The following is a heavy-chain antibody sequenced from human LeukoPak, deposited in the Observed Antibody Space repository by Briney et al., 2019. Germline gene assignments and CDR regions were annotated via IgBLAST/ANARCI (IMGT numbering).Heavy chain of an antibody. CDR3: TRDHNPSVLRYFDWLLYHDY. CDR1: GFTFGDYA. Sequence: PGGSLRLSCTASGFTFGDYAMSWVRQAPGKGLEWVGFIRSKAYGGTTEYAASVKGRFTISRDDSKSIAYLQMNSLKTEDTAVYYCTRDHNPSVLRYFDWLLYHDYWGQGTLVTVSS. D-gene: IGHD3-9*01. V-gene: IGHV3-49*04. CDR2: IRSKAYGGTT. J-gene: IGHJ4*02.